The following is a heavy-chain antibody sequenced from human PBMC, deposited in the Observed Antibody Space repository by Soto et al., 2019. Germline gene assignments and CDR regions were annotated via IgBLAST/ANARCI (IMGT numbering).Heavy chain of an antibody. CDR1: GGSISSSRYY. D-gene: IGHD1-7*01. Sequence: QLQLQESGPGLVKPSETLSLTCTVSGGSISSSRYYWGWIRQPPGKGLEWIGSIYYSGSTYYNPSLKSRVTISVDTSKNQFSLKLSSVTAADTAVYYCARHAGTTNYFDYWGQGTLVTVSS. V-gene: IGHV4-39*01. J-gene: IGHJ4*02. CDR2: IYYSGST. CDR3: ARHAGTTNYFDY.